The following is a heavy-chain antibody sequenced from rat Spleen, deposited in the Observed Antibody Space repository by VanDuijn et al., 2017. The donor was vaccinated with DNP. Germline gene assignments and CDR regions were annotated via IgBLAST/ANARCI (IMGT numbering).Heavy chain of an antibody. CDR2: ISYSGGT. D-gene: IGHD4-4*01. CDR3: SGRGSSDNWFVY. J-gene: IGHJ3*01. Sequence: EVQLQESGPGLAKPSQSLSLTCSVTGYSITSDYWGWIRKFPGNKMEWIGLISYSGGTSYNPSLKSRISITKDTSKNQFFLQLNSVNSEDRATYWCSGRGSSDNWFVYWGQGTLVTVSS. CDR1: GYSITSDY. V-gene: IGHV3-1*01.